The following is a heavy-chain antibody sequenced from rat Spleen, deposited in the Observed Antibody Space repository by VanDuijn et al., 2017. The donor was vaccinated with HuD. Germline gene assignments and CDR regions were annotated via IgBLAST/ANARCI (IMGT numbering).Heavy chain of an antibody. V-gene: IGHV4-2*01. CDR2: INKDSSTI. CDR1: GFTFSDYA. CDR3: AREDFGVRF. Sequence: EVQLVESGGGLVQPGNSLKLSCAASGFTFSDYAMAWVRKAPGKGLEWIGEINKDSSTIKYSPSLKDKFTISRDNAQNTLYLQMSKLGSDDTAIYCCAREDFGVRFWGQGVMVTVSS. D-gene: IGHD4-3*01. J-gene: IGHJ2*01.